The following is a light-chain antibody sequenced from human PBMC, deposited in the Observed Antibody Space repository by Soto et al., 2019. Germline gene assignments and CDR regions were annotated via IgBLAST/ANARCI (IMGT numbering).Light chain of an antibody. CDR1: QSIRNS. J-gene: IGKJ5*01. CDR3: QQTYNVPYT. Sequence: DIQMTQSPSSLSASVGDTISVTCRASQSIRNSVHWYQHTPGQPPKLLIYAASTLHGGVPSRFSGSGSGTEFTLVISSLQPDDFATYYCQQTYNVPYTFGQGTRLEIK. CDR2: AAS. V-gene: IGKV1-39*01.